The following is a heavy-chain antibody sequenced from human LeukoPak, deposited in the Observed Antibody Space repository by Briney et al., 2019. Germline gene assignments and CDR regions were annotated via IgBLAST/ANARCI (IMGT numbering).Heavy chain of an antibody. CDR3: ANEDYTASCHQCRGGHDY. Sequence: GGSLRLSCAASGFTFSNFAMSWVRQAPGKGLEWVSSISGSGGSTYYADSVKGRFTISRDNSKNSLSLQMNSLRAEDTAVYYCANEDYTASCHQCRGGHDYWEQGTVVIVSA. V-gene: IGHV3-23*01. J-gene: IGHJ4*02. D-gene: IGHD3-3*01. CDR2: ISGSGGST. CDR1: GFTFSNFA.